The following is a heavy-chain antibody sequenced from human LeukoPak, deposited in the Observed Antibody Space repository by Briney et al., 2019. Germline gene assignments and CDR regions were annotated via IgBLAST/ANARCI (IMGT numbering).Heavy chain of an antibody. D-gene: IGHD2-2*02. V-gene: IGHV4-34*01. CDR3: ARGYCSSTSCYTQYFQH. Sequence: SETLSLTCAVYGGSFSGYYWSWIRQPPGKGLEWIGEINHSGSTNYNPSLKSRVTISVDTYKNQFSLKLSSVTAADTAVYYCARGYCSSTSCYTQYFQHWGQGTLVTVSS. CDR1: GGSFSGYY. CDR2: INHSGST. J-gene: IGHJ1*01.